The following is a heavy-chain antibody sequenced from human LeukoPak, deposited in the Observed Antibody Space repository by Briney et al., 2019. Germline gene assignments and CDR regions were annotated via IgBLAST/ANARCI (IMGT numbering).Heavy chain of an antibody. V-gene: IGHV3-53*01. Sequence: GGSLRLSCAASGFTVSSNYMSWVRQAPGKGLEWVSVIYSGGSTYYADSVKGRFTISRDNSKNTLYLQMNSLRAEDTAVYYCARARSSGWGYYFDYWGQGTLVTVSS. J-gene: IGHJ4*02. CDR1: GFTVSSNY. CDR3: ARARSSGWGYYFDY. D-gene: IGHD6-19*01. CDR2: IYSGGST.